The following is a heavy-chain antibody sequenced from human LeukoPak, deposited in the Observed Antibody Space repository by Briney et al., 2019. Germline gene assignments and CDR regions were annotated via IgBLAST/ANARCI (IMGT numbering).Heavy chain of an antibody. CDR3: ARDRYDFWSGYYPFDY. D-gene: IGHD3-3*01. V-gene: IGHV4-34*01. J-gene: IGHJ4*02. CDR2: INHSGST. CDR1: GGSISGYY. Sequence: SETLSLTCTVSGGSISGYYWSWIRQPPGKGLEWIGEINHSGSTNYNPSLKSRVTISVDTSKNQFSLKLSSVTAADTAVYYCARDRYDFWSGYYPFDYWGQGTLVTVPS.